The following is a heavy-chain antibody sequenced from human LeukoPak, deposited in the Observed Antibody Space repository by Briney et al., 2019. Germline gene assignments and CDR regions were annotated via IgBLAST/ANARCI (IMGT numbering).Heavy chain of an antibody. CDR1: GGTFSSYA. CDR3: ARDRYGGNSAFWYFDL. J-gene: IGHJ2*01. CDR2: IIPIFGTA. V-gene: IGHV1-69*05. Sequence: SVKVSCKASGGTFSSYAISWVRQAPGQGLEWMGGIIPIFGTANYAQKFQGRVTITRDTSASTAYMELSSLRSEDTAVYYCARDRYGGNSAFWYFDLWGRGTLVTVSS. D-gene: IGHD4-23*01.